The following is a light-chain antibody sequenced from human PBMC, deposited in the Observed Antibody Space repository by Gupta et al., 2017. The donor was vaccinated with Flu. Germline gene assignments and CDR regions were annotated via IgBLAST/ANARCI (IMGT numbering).Light chain of an antibody. Sequence: QSVLTQPPSVSGAPGQRITISCTGSSSDIGAGYGVHWYQQLPGAAPKLLIYENKYRPSGVPDRFSGSKSGTSASLAITGLQAEDEADYYCQSVDTSLNVYVFGTGTTVTVL. CDR3: QSVDTSLNVYV. CDR2: ENK. J-gene: IGLJ1*01. V-gene: IGLV1-40*01. CDR1: SSDIGAGYG.